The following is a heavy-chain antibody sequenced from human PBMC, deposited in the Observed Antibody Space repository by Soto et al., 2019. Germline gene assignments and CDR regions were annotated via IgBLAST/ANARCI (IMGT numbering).Heavy chain of an antibody. J-gene: IGHJ2*01. V-gene: IGHV3-33*01. CDR3: ARTKDPYWYFDL. Sequence: GGSLRLSCAASGFTFSSYAMHWVRQAPGKGLEWVAVIWYDGTNKYYAESVKGRFTISRDNSKNTLFLQMNSLRAEDTAVYYCARTKDPYWYFDLWGRGTLVTVSS. CDR2: IWYDGTNK. CDR1: GFTFSSYA.